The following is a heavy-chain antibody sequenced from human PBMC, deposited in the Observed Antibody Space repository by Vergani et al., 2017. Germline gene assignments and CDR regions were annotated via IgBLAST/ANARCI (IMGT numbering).Heavy chain of an antibody. CDR1: GFTFDDYA. CDR3: ARGHYGLDV. V-gene: IGHV3-9*01. CDR2: ISWNSGSI. Sequence: EVQLVESGGGLVQPGRSLRLSCAASGFTFDDYAMHWVRQAPGKGLEWVSGISWNSGSIGYADSVKGRFTISRDNAKNSLYLQMNSLRAEDTALYYCARGHYGLDVWGQGTTVTVS. J-gene: IGHJ6*02.